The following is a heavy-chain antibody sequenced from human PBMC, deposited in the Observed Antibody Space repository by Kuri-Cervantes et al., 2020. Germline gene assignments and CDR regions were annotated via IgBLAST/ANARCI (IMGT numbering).Heavy chain of an antibody. Sequence: SETLSLTCTASGGPISSSSYYWGWIRQPPGKGLEWIGSIDYSGSTYYNPSLNSRATISVDTSKNQFSLKLSSVTAADTAVYYCARLTRYCRRATCYYFDSWGQGTLVNVSS. D-gene: IGHD2-2*01. V-gene: IGHV4-39*01. CDR2: IDYSGST. J-gene: IGHJ4*02. CDR1: GGPISSSSYY. CDR3: ARLTRYCRRATCYYFDS.